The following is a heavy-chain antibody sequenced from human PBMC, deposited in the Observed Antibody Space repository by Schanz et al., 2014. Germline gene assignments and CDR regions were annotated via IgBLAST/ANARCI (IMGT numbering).Heavy chain of an antibody. J-gene: IGHJ4*02. D-gene: IGHD3-10*01. CDR2: INQSGDT. Sequence: QVQLQQWGAGLLKPSETLSLTCAVSGGSFSGYYWSWIRQPPDTGLEWIGEINQSGDTNYNPSLKSRVTISLDTSKNQFSLNLNSVTAADTAVYYCAREWSSFDYWGQGALVSVSS. V-gene: IGHV4-34*01. CDR1: GGSFSGYY. CDR3: AREWSSFDY.